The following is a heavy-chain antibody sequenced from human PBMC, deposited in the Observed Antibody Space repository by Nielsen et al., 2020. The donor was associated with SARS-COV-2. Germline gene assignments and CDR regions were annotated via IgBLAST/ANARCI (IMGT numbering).Heavy chain of an antibody. D-gene: IGHD3-22*01. CDR2: VYYSGIT. V-gene: IGHV4-39*01. CDR3: AGERGGYPPFDP. Sequence: SETLSLTCTVSGGSISSSISYYWGWIRQPPGKGLEWIGSVYYSGITDYNPSLKSRVTISVDTSKNQFSLKMTSVTAADTAVYYYAGERGGYPPFDPWGQGTLVTVSA. J-gene: IGHJ5*02. CDR1: GGSISSSISYY.